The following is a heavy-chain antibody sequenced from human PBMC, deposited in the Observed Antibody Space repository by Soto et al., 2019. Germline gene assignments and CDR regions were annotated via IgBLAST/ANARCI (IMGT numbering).Heavy chain of an antibody. CDR3: AREAIVAGATTGMDV. V-gene: IGHV4-61*01. Sequence: SETLSLTCTVSGDSVTSGSHYWSWIRQPPGKGLEYIGYIFYSENTSYHPSLKSRVTISVDTSKSQFSLKLSSVTAADTALYYCAREAIVAGATTGMDVWGQGTTVTVSS. J-gene: IGHJ6*02. D-gene: IGHD1-26*01. CDR2: IFYSENT. CDR1: GDSVTSGSHY.